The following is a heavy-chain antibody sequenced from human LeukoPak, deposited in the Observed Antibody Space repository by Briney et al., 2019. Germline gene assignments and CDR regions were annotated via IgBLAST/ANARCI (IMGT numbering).Heavy chain of an antibody. CDR1: GDSIRGFY. D-gene: IGHD3-3*01. CDR2: MYISGST. CDR3: ASLEGETFAH. Sequence: SETLSLTCTVSGDSIRGFYWSWVRQPAGQGLEYIGHMYISGSTTYNPSLKSRVTMSVDLAKNEVSLKLTSVTAADTAIYFCASLEGETFAHWGRGTLVLVSS. V-gene: IGHV4-4*07. J-gene: IGHJ4*02.